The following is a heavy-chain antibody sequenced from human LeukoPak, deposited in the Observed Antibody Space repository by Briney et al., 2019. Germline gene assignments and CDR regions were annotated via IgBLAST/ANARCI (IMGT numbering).Heavy chain of an antibody. V-gene: IGHV3-74*01. Sequence: GGSLRLSCATSGFTFSSYWMHWVRQAPGKGLVWVSRFNSDGSSTSYADSVKGRFTISRDNAKNTLYLQMNSLRVEDTAVYYCERGRYYLDYGGQGTLVTVSS. J-gene: IGHJ4*02. CDR1: GFTFSSYW. CDR2: FNSDGSST. CDR3: ERGRYYLDY. D-gene: IGHD3-16*01.